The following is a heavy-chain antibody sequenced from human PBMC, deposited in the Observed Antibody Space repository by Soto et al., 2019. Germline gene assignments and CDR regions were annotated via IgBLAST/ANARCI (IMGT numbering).Heavy chain of an antibody. CDR1: GYSFTSYW. V-gene: IGHV5-51*01. Sequence: GESLKISCKGSGYSFTSYWIGWVRQMPGKGLEWMGTIYPGDSDTKYSPSLQGQVTISADTSISTAYLQWTSLKASDTAMYYCARSRRGAYSIGWYSPSGYYNYGIDVWGQGTKVTVSS. CDR3: ARSRRGAYSIGWYSPSGYYNYGIDV. J-gene: IGHJ6*02. D-gene: IGHD6-19*01. CDR2: IYPGDSDT.